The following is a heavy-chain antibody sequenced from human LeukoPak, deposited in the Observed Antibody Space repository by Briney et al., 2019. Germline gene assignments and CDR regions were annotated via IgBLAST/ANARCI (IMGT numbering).Heavy chain of an antibody. CDR1: GYTFTGYY. CDR2: INPNSGGT. D-gene: IGHD5-24*01. V-gene: IGHV1-2*04. J-gene: IGHJ3*02. Sequence: ASVRVSCKASGYTFTGYYMHWVRQAPGQGLEWMGWINPNSGGTNYAQKFQGWVTMTRDTSISTAYMELSSLRSEDTAVYYCASRRDGYNPDAFDIWGQGTMATVSS. CDR3: ASRRDGYNPDAFDI.